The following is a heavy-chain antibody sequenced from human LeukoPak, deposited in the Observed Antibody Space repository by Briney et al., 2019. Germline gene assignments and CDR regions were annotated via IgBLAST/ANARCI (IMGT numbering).Heavy chain of an antibody. D-gene: IGHD3-16*01. V-gene: IGHV4-39*07. J-gene: IGHJ4*02. CDR1: SASITSSPYF. CDR3: ARGRLGVRH. Sequence: KPSETLSLTCTVSSASITSSPYFWGWIRQSPGKGLEWIGEINHSGSTNYNPSLKSRVTISVDTSKNQFSLKLSSVTAADTAVYYCARGRLGVRHWGQGTLVTVSS. CDR2: INHSGST.